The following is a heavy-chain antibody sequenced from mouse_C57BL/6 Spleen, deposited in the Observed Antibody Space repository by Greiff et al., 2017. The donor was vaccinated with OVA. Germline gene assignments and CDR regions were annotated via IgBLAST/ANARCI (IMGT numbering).Heavy chain of an antibody. CDR1: GYTFTSYW. V-gene: IGHV1-64*01. D-gene: IGHD1-1*01. CDR2: IHPNSGST. J-gene: IGHJ2*01. CDR3: ASATVGDYFDY. Sequence: VQLQQPGAELVKPGASVKLSCKASGYTFTSYWMHWVKQRPGQGLEWIGMIHPNSGSTNYNEKFKSKATLTVDKSSSTAYMQLSSLTSEDSAVYYCASATVGDYFDYWGKGTTLTVSS.